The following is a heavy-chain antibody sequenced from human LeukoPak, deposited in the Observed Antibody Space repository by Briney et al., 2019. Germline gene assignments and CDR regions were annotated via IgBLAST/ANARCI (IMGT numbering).Heavy chain of an antibody. CDR1: GITFSNYA. CDR3: AKDRRPAAINWFDP. V-gene: IGHV3-23*01. D-gene: IGHD2-2*01. Sequence: GGSLRLSCAASGITFSNYAMSWVRQAPGKGLEWVSSSSGSGGSTYYADSVKGRFTISRDNSKNTLYLQMNSLRAEDTAVYYCAKDRRPAAINWFDPWGQRTLVTVSS. CDR2: SSGSGGST. J-gene: IGHJ5*02.